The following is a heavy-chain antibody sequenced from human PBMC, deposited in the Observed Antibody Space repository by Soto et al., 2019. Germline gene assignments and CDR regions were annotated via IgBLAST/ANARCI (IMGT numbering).Heavy chain of an antibody. CDR2: IIPIIGVT. Sequence: QVQLVQSGAEVKRPGSSVKVSCESSGDTFNSYVISWVRQAPGQGLEWMGGIIPIIGVTHYAQKFQGRVTMSALSSTGTAYMELTNRGFEDTALYYCARESLGAKGADHWGKGTLVTVSS. CDR1: GDTFNSYV. V-gene: IGHV1-69*17. CDR3: ARESLGAKGADH. J-gene: IGHJ4*02. D-gene: IGHD3-16*01.